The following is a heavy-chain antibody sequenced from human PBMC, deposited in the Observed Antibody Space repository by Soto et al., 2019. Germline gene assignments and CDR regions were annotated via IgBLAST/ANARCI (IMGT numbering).Heavy chain of an antibody. CDR1: GDSIRSGNHY. J-gene: IGHJ6*02. Sequence: PWETLSLTCTVSGDSIRSGNHYWSWIRQPPGKGLEWIGYIYYSGSTYYSPSLKSRVTISVDTSKNQFSLKLNSVTAAETAVYYCARVDILNVYACMDVCGQGTTVTVS. V-gene: IGHV4-30-4*01. CDR3: ARVDILNVYACMDV. CDR2: IYYSGST. D-gene: IGHD3-9*01.